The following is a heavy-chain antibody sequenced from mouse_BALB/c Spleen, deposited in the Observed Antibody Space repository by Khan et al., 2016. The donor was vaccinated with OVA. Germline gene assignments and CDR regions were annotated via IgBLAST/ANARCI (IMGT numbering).Heavy chain of an antibody. V-gene: IGHV1-76*01. Sequence: VELVESGGELVRPGASVNLSCKTSGYIFTSYWIHWVRQRSGQGLEWIARIYPGTDNTYYNEKLKDKATLTADKSSSTAYMQLSSLKSEDSAVYFCAREEALYYFDYWGQGTTLTVSS. J-gene: IGHJ2*01. D-gene: IGHD3-2*02. CDR3: AREEALYYFDY. CDR2: IYPGTDNT. CDR1: GYIFTSYW.